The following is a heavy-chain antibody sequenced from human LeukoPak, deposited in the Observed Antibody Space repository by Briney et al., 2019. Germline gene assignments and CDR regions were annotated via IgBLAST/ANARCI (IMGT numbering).Heavy chain of an antibody. D-gene: IGHD4-23*01. Sequence: GRSLRLSCAASGFTFSSYAMHWVRQAPGKGLEWVAVISYDGSNKYYADSVKGRFTISRDNSKNTLYLQMNSLRAEDTAVYYCASEIRWSNAFDIWGQGTMVTVSS. V-gene: IGHV3-30-3*01. CDR1: GFTFSSYA. CDR3: ASEIRWSNAFDI. J-gene: IGHJ3*02. CDR2: ISYDGSNK.